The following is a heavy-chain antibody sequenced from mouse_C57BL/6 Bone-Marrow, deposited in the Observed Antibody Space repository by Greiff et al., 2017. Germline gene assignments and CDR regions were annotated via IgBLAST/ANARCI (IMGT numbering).Heavy chain of an antibody. CDR2: IDPSDSET. CDR3: ARWDDPRFAY. V-gene: IGHV1-52*01. D-gene: IGHD2-3*01. CDR1: GYTFTSYW. J-gene: IGHJ3*01. Sequence: QVQLQQPGAELVRPGSSVKLSCKASGYTFTSYWMHWVKQRPIQGLEWIGNIDPSDSETHYNQKFKDKATLTVDKSSSTAYMQLSRLTSEDSAVYYCARWDDPRFAYWGQGTLVTVSA.